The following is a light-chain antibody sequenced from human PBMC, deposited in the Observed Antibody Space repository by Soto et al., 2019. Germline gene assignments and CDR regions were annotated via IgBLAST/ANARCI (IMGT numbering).Light chain of an antibody. CDR3: NSYTTLSNRV. J-gene: IGLJ1*01. V-gene: IGLV2-14*01. CDR1: STDIGAYNY. Sequence: QSALTQPASVSGSPGQSITISCTGTSTDIGAYNYVSWYQQHPGKAPKLLIYEVTNRPSGVSNRFSGSKSGNTASLTISGPQDEDEANYYCNSYTTLSNRVFGTGTKLTVL. CDR2: EVT.